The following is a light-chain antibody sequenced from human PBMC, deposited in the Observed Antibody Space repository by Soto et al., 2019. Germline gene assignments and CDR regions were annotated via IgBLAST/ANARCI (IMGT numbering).Light chain of an antibody. V-gene: IGKV3-11*01. CDR2: DAS. J-gene: IGKJ5*01. CDR1: QSISRY. CDR3: QQCHATPLT. Sequence: EIVLTQSPATLSLSPGERATLSCRASQSISRYLFWYQHKPGQAPRLLIYDASNRASGIPARFSGSGFGTDFTLTITTLQPEDVGIYYCQQCHATPLTFGQGTRLEIK.